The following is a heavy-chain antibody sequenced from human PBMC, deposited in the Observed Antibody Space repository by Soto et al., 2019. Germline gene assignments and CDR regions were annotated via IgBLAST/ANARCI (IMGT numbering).Heavy chain of an antibody. CDR1: GGSISSGGYY. Sequence: QVQLQESGPGLVKPSQTLSLTCTVSGGSISSGGYYWSWIRQHPGKGLEWIGYIYYSGSTYYNPSLQSRVTISVDTSKNQFSLKLSSVTAANTAVYYCARDPSASGSYFDYWGQGTLVTVSS. D-gene: IGHD3-10*01. J-gene: IGHJ4*02. V-gene: IGHV4-31*03. CDR3: ARDPSASGSYFDY. CDR2: IYYSGST.